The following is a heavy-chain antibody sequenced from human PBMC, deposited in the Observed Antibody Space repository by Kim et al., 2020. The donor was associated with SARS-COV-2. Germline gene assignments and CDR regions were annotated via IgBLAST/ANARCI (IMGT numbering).Heavy chain of an antibody. CDR2: ISGDGGST. CDR1: GFTFDDYA. J-gene: IGHJ4*02. Sequence: GGSLRLSCAASGFTFDDYAMHWVRQAPGKGLEWVSLISGDGGSTYYADSVKGRFTISRDNSKNSLYLQMNSLRTEDTALYYCAKDIRPFNGHCSGGSCYSGFDYWGQGTLVTVSS. V-gene: IGHV3-43*02. D-gene: IGHD2-15*01. CDR3: AKDIRPFNGHCSGGSCYSGFDY.